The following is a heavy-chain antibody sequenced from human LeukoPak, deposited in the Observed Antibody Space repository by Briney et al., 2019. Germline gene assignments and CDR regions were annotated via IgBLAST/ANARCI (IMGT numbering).Heavy chain of an antibody. J-gene: IGHJ5*02. V-gene: IGHV1-18*01. Sequence: ASVKLSCKASGYTFTSYGISWVRQAPGQGLELMGCISAYNGNTTYAHKIQGRVTMTTDTSTSTAYMWPRSLRSDDTAVYYCARGYSYGVGDDPCGQASLATVSS. CDR1: GYTFTSYG. D-gene: IGHD5-18*01. CDR3: ARGYSYGVGDDP. CDR2: ISAYNGNT.